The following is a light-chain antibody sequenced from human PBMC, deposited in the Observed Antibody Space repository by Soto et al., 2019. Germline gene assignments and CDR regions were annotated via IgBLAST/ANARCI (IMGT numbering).Light chain of an antibody. V-gene: IGLV4-69*01. J-gene: IGLJ2*01. Sequence: QSVLTQSPSASASLGASVKLTCTLSSGHSSDAIAWHHHQPEKGPRYLMKLNSDGTHSKGDGIPDRFSGSTSGAERYLTISSLQSEDEAEYYCQTWGTGIGVFGGGTKLTVL. CDR2: LNSDGTH. CDR1: SGHSSDA. CDR3: QTWGTGIGV.